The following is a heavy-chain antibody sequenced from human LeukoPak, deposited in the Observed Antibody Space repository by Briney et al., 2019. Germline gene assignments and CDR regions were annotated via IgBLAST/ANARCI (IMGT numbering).Heavy chain of an antibody. CDR1: GFTFSSYW. CDR2: INSDGSST. D-gene: IGHD6-13*01. Sequence: PGGSLRLSCAASGFTFSSYWMHWVRQAPGKGLVWVSRINSDGSSTSYADSVKDRFTISRDNAKNTLYLQIHSLRAEDTAVYYCARGRRGSSWYLGWFDPWGQGTLVTVSS. J-gene: IGHJ5*02. CDR3: ARGRRGSSWYLGWFDP. V-gene: IGHV3-74*01.